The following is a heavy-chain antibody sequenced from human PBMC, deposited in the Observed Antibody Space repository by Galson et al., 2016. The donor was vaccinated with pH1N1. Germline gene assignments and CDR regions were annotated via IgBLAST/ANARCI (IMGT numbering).Heavy chain of an antibody. CDR3: ARENLDSSGYSYSFYSGVDV. Sequence: TLSLTCAVSGGSISSGNWWSWVRQPPGKGLEWIGEIYHSGSTYYNPSLKSRLTMSVDKSKNQFSLKLTSVTAADTAVYYCARENLDSSGYSYSFYSGVDVCGQATTVTVSS. D-gene: IGHD3-22*01. CDR2: IYHSGST. V-gene: IGHV4-4*02. J-gene: IGHJ6*02. CDR1: GGSISSGNW.